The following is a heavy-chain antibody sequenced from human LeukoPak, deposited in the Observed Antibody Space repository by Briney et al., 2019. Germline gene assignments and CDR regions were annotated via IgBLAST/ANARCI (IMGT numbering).Heavy chain of an antibody. J-gene: IGHJ4*02. CDR1: GGSFSGYY. Sequence: PSETLSLTCAVYGGSFSGYYWSWIRQPPGKGLEWIGEINHSGSTNYNPSLKSRVTISVDTSKNQFSLKLSSVTAADTAVYYCARREPRGRRWLTGYSFWGQGTLVTVSS. D-gene: IGHD3-9*01. V-gene: IGHV4-34*01. CDR3: ARREPRGRRWLTGYSF. CDR2: INHSGST.